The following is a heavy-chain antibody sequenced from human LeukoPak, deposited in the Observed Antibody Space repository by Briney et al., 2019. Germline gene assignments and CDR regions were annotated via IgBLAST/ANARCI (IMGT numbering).Heavy chain of an antibody. CDR2: IWYDGSNK. J-gene: IGHJ4*02. D-gene: IGHD3-22*01. CDR1: GFTFSNYG. V-gene: IGHV3-33*01. Sequence: SGGSLRLSCAASGFTFSNYGMHWVRQAPGKGLEWVAVIWYDGSNKYYADSVKGRFTISRDNSKNTLFVQMNSLRAEDTAVYYCARGEYYSDTSSYFDYWGQGTLVTVSS. CDR3: ARGEYYSDTSSYFDY.